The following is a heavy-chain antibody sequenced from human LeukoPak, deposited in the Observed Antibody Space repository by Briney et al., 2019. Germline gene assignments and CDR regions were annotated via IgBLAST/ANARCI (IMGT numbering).Heavy chain of an antibody. V-gene: IGHV3-11*01. CDR1: GFTFSDYN. CDR3: ARSGSRWLQLGYYFDY. Sequence: SGGSLRLSCAASGFTFSDYNMRWIRQAPGKGLEWASSISRSGSTKYYADSVKGRFTISRDNAKNSLYLQMNSLRAEDTALYYCARSGSRWLQLGYYFDYWGQGTLVTVSS. D-gene: IGHD5-24*01. J-gene: IGHJ4*02. CDR2: ISRSGSTK.